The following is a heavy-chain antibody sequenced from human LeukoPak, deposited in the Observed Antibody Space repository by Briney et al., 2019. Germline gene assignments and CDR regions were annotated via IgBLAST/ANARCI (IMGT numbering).Heavy chain of an antibody. D-gene: IGHD2-15*01. Sequence: SQTFSLTCAISGDSVSSNIAAWNWIRQSPSRGLEWLGRTYYRSEWCNDYAVSVRSRITIDPDTSKNQFSLQLNSVTPEDTGVYYCAKDCGTGPFACSHWGQGTLVTVSS. J-gene: IGHJ4*02. CDR1: GDSVSSNIAA. V-gene: IGHV6-1*01. CDR3: AKDCGTGPFACSH. CDR2: TYYRSEWCN.